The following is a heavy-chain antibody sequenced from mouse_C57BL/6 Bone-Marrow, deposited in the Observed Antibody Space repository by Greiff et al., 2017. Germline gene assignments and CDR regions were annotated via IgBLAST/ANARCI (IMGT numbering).Heavy chain of an antibody. CDR3: ARDDYDGYFDV. Sequence: QVQLQPGAELVKPGASVKLSCKASGYTFTSYWMHWVKQRPGRGLEWIGRIDPNSGGTKYNEKFKSKATLTVDKPSSTAYMQISSLTSEDSAVYYCARDDYDGYFDVWGTGTTVTVSS. CDR1: GYTFTSYW. CDR2: IDPNSGGT. J-gene: IGHJ1*03. V-gene: IGHV1-72*01. D-gene: IGHD2-4*01.